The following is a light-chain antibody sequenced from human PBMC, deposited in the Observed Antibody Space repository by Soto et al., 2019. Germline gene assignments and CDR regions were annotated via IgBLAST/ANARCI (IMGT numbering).Light chain of an antibody. CDR2: AAS. CDR3: QQSYNTPRT. J-gene: IGKJ4*01. CDR1: QSISGY. V-gene: IGKV1-39*01. Sequence: DIQMTQSPSSLSASVGDRVTITCRASQSISGYLNWYQQKPGKAPKLLIYAASSLQSGVPSRFSGSGSGTDFTLTISSLQPEDFATYFCQQSYNTPRTFGGGTKVEIK.